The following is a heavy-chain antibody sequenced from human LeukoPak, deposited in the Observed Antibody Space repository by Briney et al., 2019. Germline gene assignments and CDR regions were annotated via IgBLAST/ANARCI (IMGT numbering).Heavy chain of an antibody. Sequence: GGTLRLSCAASGFTFSTYGMSWVRQAPGKGLEWVSAVSSTGGTTYYADSVKGRFTISRDNSKNTLFLQINSLRAEDTAVYYWAELGITMIGGVWGKGTTVTVSS. CDR2: VSSTGGTT. J-gene: IGHJ6*04. D-gene: IGHD3-10*02. V-gene: IGHV3-23*01. CDR1: GFTFSTYG. CDR3: AELGITMIGGV.